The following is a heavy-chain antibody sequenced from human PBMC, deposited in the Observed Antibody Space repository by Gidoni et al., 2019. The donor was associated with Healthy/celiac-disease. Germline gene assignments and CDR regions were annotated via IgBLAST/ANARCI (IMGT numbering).Heavy chain of an antibody. J-gene: IGHJ6*03. Sequence: QLQLQESGPGLVKPSETLSLTCTVSGGSLSSRSYYWGWIRQPPGKGLEWIGSIYSSGRTYYNPSRKIRVTISVDTSKNQFSLKLSSVTAADTAVYYCARPGGDWNYGGDYYYYMDVWGKGTTVTVSS. CDR1: GGSLSSRSYY. CDR2: IYSSGRT. V-gene: IGHV4-39*01. CDR3: ARPGGDWNYGGDYYYYMDV. D-gene: IGHD1-7*01.